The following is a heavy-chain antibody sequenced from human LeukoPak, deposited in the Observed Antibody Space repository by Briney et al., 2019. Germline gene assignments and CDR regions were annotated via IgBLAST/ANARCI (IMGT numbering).Heavy chain of an antibody. CDR1: GFTFSSYA. V-gene: IGHV3-23*01. CDR2: ISGSGGST. D-gene: IGHD3-3*01. CDR3: ARDLLIGLYYDFWSGYYGMDV. Sequence: GGSLRLSCAASGFTFSSYAMSWVRQAPGKGLEWVSAISGSGGSTYYADSVKGRFTISRDNSKNTLYLQMNSLRAEDTAVYYCARDLLIGLYYDFWSGYYGMDVWGQGTTVTVSS. J-gene: IGHJ6*02.